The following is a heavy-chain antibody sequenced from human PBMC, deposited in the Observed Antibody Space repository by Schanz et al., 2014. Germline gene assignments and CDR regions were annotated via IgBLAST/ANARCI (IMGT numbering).Heavy chain of an antibody. Sequence: EVQLVESGGGLIHPGGSLRLSCAVSGFTVNTNYMTWVRQAPGKGLECVSILYIRSTYYADSVKGRFTISRDNSKNTLYLQMSGLKTEDTAVYYCSTTPNFYASGTYSWFDPWGQGTRVTVSS. CDR2: LYIRST. CDR1: GFTVNTNY. V-gene: IGHV3-53*01. D-gene: IGHD3-10*01. CDR3: STTPNFYASGTYSWFDP. J-gene: IGHJ5*02.